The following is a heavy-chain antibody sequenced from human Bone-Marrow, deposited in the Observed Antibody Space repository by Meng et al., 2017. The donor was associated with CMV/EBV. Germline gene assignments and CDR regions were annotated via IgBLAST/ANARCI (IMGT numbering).Heavy chain of an antibody. V-gene: IGHV3-33*06. D-gene: IGHD2/OR15-2a*01. CDR3: AKDRLPMSYYFDS. CDR2: IWYDGTHQ. J-gene: IGHJ4*03. Sequence: GESLKISCAASGFNFSTYGMHWVRQAPGKGLEWVAVIWYDGTHQNYADSVKGRFTISRDNSKNTLYLHMNSLRVVDTAVYYCAKDRLPMSYYFDSWGHGTLVTVSS. CDR1: GFNFSTYG.